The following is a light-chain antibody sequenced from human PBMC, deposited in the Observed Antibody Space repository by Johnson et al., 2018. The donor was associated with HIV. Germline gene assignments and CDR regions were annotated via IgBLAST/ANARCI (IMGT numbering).Light chain of an antibody. CDR3: GTWDSGRSAGGV. Sequence: QSVLTQPPSVSAAPGQKVTISCSGSSSNIGNNYVSWYQQLPGTAPKLLIYDNNKRPSGIPDRFSGSKSGTSATLGITGLQTGDEADYYCGTWDSGRSAGGVFGTGTKVTVL. CDR2: DNN. CDR1: SSNIGNNY. J-gene: IGLJ1*01. V-gene: IGLV1-51*01.